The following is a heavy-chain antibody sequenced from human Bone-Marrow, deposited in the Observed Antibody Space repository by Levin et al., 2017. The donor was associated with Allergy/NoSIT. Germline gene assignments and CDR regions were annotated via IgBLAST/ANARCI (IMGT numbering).Heavy chain of an antibody. CDR1: GFTFTSYA. Sequence: VASVKVSCAASGFTFTSYAMNWVRQAPGKGLEWVSAISGSGGSTYYADSVKGRFTISRDNSKNTLYLQMNSLRAEDTAVYYCAKGAGWVAGAVALIWGQGTLVTVSS. D-gene: IGHD6-19*01. CDR2: ISGSGGST. CDR3: AKGAGWVAGAVALI. J-gene: IGHJ4*02. V-gene: IGHV3-23*01.